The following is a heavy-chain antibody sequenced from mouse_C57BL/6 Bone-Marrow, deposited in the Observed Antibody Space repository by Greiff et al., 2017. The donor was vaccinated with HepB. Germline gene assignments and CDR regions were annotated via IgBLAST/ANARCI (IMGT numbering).Heavy chain of an antibody. Sequence: EVQRVESGGGLVQPGGSLKLSCAASGFTFSDYYMYWVRQTPEKRLEWVAYISNGGGSTYYPDTVKGRFTISRDNAKNTLYLQMSRLKSEDTAMYYCARHENGGFAYWGQGTRVTVSA. CDR2: ISNGGGST. J-gene: IGHJ3*01. V-gene: IGHV5-12*01. CDR3: ARHENGGFAY. CDR1: GFTFSDYY.